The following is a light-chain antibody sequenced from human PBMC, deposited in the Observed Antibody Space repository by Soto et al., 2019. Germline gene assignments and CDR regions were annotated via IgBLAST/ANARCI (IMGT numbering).Light chain of an antibody. J-gene: IGKJ5*01. CDR3: QQYENLPT. CDR1: QGINNY. Sequence: IRMNQFPSSFSASTGDRVTITCRASQGINNYLNWYQQKPGRAPKLLIYDASNLEAGVPSRFRGSGSGTDFTFTISRLQPEDIATYYCQQYENLPTFGQGTLLEV. V-gene: IGKV1-33*01. CDR2: DAS.